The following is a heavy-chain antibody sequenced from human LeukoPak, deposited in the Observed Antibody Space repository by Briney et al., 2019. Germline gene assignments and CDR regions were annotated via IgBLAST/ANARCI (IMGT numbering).Heavy chain of an antibody. CDR1: VYTFTDYSDYY. CDR3: ARGRGSGSYSTYYGMDV. Sequence: ASVKVSCKASVYTFTDYSDYYVHWVRQAPGQGLEWMGWISPHNGVTNYAQKFQGRVTMTRDTSISTAYMELSSLKSDDTAVYYCARGRGSGSYSTYYGMDVWGQGTTVTGSS. CDR2: ISPHNGVT. J-gene: IGHJ6*02. V-gene: IGHV1-2*02. D-gene: IGHD3-10*01.